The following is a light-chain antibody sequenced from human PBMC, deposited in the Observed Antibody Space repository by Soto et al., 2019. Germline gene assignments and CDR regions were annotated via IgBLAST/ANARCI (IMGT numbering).Light chain of an antibody. Sequence: EIVLSQSPATLSLSPGERATLSCRASQSVNSYVAWYQQKPGQAPRLLIYDASDRATGIPARFSGSGSGTDFTLTISSLEPEDFAVYYCQQRSNWPQLTFGGGTKVEIK. J-gene: IGKJ4*01. V-gene: IGKV3-11*01. CDR3: QQRSNWPQLT. CDR2: DAS. CDR1: QSVNSY.